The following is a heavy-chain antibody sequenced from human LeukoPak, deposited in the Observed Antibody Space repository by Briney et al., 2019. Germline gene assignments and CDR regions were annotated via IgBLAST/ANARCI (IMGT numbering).Heavy chain of an antibody. Sequence: GESLKISCKVSGYSFTSYWIGWVRQMPGKGLEWMGIIYPGDSDTRYSPSFQGKVTISADKSISTAYLQWSSLKASDTAMYYCARSSWGYCSGGSCLLYYFDYWGQGTLVTVSS. CDR3: ARSSWGYCSGGSCLLYYFDY. V-gene: IGHV5-51*01. CDR1: GYSFTSYW. D-gene: IGHD2-15*01. CDR2: IYPGDSDT. J-gene: IGHJ4*02.